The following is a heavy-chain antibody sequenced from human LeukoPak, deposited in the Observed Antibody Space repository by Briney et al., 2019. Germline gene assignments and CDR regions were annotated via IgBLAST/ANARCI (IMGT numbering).Heavy chain of an antibody. CDR1: GGSISSGGYY. J-gene: IGHJ4*02. CDR2: IYYSGST. V-gene: IGHV4-31*03. D-gene: IGHD3-3*01. CDR3: ARQDSITIFGVVILPFDY. Sequence: SETLSLTCTVSGGSISSGGYYWSWIRQHPGKGLEWIGYIYYSGSTYYNPSLKSRVTISVDTSKNQFSLKLSSVTAADTAVYYCARQDSITIFGVVILPFDYWGQGTLVTVSS.